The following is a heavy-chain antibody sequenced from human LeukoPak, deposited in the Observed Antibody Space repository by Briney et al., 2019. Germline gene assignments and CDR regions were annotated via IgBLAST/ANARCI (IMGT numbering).Heavy chain of an antibody. CDR3: ARSDDYGDYGGSWFDP. J-gene: IGHJ5*02. CDR1: GGSISSSSYY. V-gene: IGHV4-39*07. D-gene: IGHD4-17*01. CDR2: IYYSGST. Sequence: SETLSLTCTVSGGSISSSSYYWGWIRQPPGKGLEWIGSIYYSGSTYYNPSLKSRVTISVDTSKNQFFLKLSSVTAADTAVYYCARSDDYGDYGGSWFDPWGQGTLVTVSS.